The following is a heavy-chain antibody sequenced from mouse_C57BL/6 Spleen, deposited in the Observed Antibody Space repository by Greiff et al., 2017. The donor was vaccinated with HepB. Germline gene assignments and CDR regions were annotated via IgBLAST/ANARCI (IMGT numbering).Heavy chain of an antibody. CDR3: ARDDDGYYYHAMDY. Sequence: DVKLQESGPGLVKPSQSLSLTCSVTGYSITSGYYWNWIRQFPGNKLEWMGYISYDGSNNYNPSLKNRISITRDTSKNQFFLKLNSVTTEDTATYYWARDDDGYYYHAMDYWGQGTSVTVSS. D-gene: IGHD2-3*01. J-gene: IGHJ4*01. CDR2: ISYDGSN. V-gene: IGHV3-6*01. CDR1: GYSITSGYY.